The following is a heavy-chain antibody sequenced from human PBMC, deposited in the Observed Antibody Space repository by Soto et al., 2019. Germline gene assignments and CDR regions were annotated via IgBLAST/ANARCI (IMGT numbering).Heavy chain of an antibody. V-gene: IGHV3-30*19. CDR3: ARWGTTGGLDV. J-gene: IGHJ1*01. D-gene: IGHD3-16*01. Sequence: QVHLVESGGGVVQPGTSLRVSCVGSGFTFRSYVIHWVRQAPGKGLEWVALTSYDGSDKYYGDSVRGRFTISRDNSRNTVDLQMDSLRLEDTALYYCARWGTTGGLDVWGEATLVSVSS. CDR1: GFTFRSYV. CDR2: TSYDGSDK.